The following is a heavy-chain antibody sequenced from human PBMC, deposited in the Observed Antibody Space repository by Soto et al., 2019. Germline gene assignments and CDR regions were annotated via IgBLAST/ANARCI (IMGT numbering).Heavy chain of an antibody. CDR1: GGSISSGGYY. J-gene: IGHJ4*02. CDR3: ARATYYYDSSGYSDRVLDY. V-gene: IGHV4-31*03. CDR2: IYYSGNT. D-gene: IGHD3-22*01. Sequence: QVQLQESGPGLVKPSQTLSLTCTVSGGSISSGGYYWSWIRQHPGKGLEWIGYIYYSGNTYYNPSLKSRVTISEDTCKNQFSLKLSSVTAADTAVYYCARATYYYDSSGYSDRVLDYWGQGTLVTVSS.